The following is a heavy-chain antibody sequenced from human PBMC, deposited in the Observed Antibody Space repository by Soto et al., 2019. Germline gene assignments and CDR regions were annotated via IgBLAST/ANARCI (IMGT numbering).Heavy chain of an antibody. J-gene: IGHJ4*02. Sequence: GASVKVSCKASGGTFSSHAISWVRQAPGQGLEWMGGIIPIFGTTNYAQNFQGRVTITADESTSTAYMDLSGLRSEDTAVYYCARDRSSEEEPFDYWGQGTLVTVSS. D-gene: IGHD6-6*01. CDR1: GGTFSSHA. CDR3: ARDRSSEEEPFDY. CDR2: IIPIFGTT. V-gene: IGHV1-69*13.